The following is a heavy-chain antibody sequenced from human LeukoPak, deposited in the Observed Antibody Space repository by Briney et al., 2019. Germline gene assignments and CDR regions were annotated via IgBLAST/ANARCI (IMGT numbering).Heavy chain of an antibody. V-gene: IGHV1-69*13. CDR2: IIPIFGTA. CDR3: ARVRNYYDSSGYPYYFDY. D-gene: IGHD3-22*01. CDR1: GGTFSSYA. J-gene: IGHJ4*02. Sequence: GASVKVSCKASGGTFSSYAISWVRQAPGQGLEWMGGIIPIFGTANYAQKFQGRVTITADESTSTAYMELRSLRSDDTAVYYCARVRNYYDSSGYPYYFDYWGQGTLVTVSS.